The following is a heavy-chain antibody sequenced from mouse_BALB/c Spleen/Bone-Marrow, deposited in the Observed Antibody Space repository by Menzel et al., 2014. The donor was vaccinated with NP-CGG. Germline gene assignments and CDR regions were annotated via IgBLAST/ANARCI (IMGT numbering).Heavy chain of an antibody. CDR2: IRSGGSYT. CDR1: GFTFSSYT. J-gene: IGHJ2*01. V-gene: IGHV5-9-3*01. Sequence: EVKLVESGGNLVKPGGSLKLSCAASGFTFSSYTMSWVRQTPEKRLEWVATIRSGGSYTYHPDSVKGRFTISRDNAKSTLYLQMRSLRSEDTAMYYCARQGDGYYDYWGQGTTLTVSS. CDR3: ARQGDGYYDY. D-gene: IGHD2-3*01.